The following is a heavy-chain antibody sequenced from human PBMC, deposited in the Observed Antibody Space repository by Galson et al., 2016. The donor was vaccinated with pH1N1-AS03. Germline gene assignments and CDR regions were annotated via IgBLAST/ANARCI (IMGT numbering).Heavy chain of an antibody. CDR1: GGTFGSYA. CDR3: ARGVSGSYVLDY. Sequence: SVKVSCKASGGTFGSYAVSWVRQAPGQGLEWMGGIIPIFGTRHYAQRLQGRVTITADESTTTASMELSSLRFEDTAMYYCARGVSGSYVLDYWGQGTQVTVSS. D-gene: IGHD1-26*01. CDR2: IIPIFGTR. V-gene: IGHV1-69*13. J-gene: IGHJ4*02.